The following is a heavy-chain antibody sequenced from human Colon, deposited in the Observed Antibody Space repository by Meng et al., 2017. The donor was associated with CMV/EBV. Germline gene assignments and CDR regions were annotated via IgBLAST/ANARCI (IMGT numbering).Heavy chain of an antibody. CDR2: ISSSSNTI. D-gene: IGHD6-6*01. V-gene: IGHV3-11*01. CDR1: GFTFSVYY. J-gene: IGHJ4*02. Sequence: GESLKIFRATAGFTFSVYYMTWIRQAPGKGLQWITYISSSSNTIFYADSVKGRFTITRDNAKNSLYLKTDSLRADDTAVYYCARDPVANSSSSGRGYFDSWGQGTLVTVSS. CDR3: ARDPVANSSSSGRGYFDS.